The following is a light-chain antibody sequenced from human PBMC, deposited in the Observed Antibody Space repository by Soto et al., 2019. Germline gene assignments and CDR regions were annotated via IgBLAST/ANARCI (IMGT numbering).Light chain of an antibody. CDR2: KVS. Sequence: DVVMTQSPLSLPVTLGQPASISCRSSQSLVSSDGNTFLNWFHQRPGQSPRRLIYKVSNRDSGVPDRFSGSGSGTDFTLKISRVEAEDVGVYYCMQGTHWPRTFGQGTEV. CDR1: QSLVSSDGNTF. V-gene: IGKV2-30*01. J-gene: IGKJ1*01. CDR3: MQGTHWPRT.